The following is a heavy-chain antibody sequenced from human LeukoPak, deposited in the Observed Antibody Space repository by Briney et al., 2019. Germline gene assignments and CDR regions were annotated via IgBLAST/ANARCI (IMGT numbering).Heavy chain of an antibody. J-gene: IGHJ4*02. D-gene: IGHD6-13*01. CDR3: ARGSSSSWYRGFDS. V-gene: IGHV4-59*01. CDR2: IYYSGST. Sequence: SETLSLTCSVSGGSISSYYWSWIRQPPGKGLEWIGYIYYSGSTNYNPFLKSRVTISVDTSKNQFSLKLNSVTAADTAVYYCARGSSSSWYRGFDSWGQGFLVTVSS. CDR1: GGSISSYY.